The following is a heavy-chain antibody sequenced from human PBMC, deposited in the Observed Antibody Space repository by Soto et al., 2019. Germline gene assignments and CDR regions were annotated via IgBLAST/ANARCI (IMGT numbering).Heavy chain of an antibody. CDR3: AKGVPGIAVAGTGYFQH. D-gene: IGHD6-19*01. Sequence: WGFLGLFCSASGFPFYSYALSWVRPAPGKGLEWVSGISGSGDSTYYADSVKGRFTISRDNSKNTLYLQMNSLRAEDTAVYYCAKGVPGIAVAGTGYFQHWGQGTLVTVS. J-gene: IGHJ1*01. CDR1: GFPFYSYA. V-gene: IGHV3-23*01. CDR2: ISGSGDST.